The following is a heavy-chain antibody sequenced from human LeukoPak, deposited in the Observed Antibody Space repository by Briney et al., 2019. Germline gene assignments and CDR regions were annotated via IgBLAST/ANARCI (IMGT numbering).Heavy chain of an antibody. CDR1: GLTFSSYG. V-gene: IGHV3-23*01. CDR2: ISTTGGTT. Sequence: GGTLRLSCAASGLTFSSYGMSWVRQAPGRGLEWVSAISTTGGTTYYADSVRGRFTISRDNSRNTLYLQMNSLRAEDTARYYCAENGDRGAYCSGGTCYPYYYYYMDVWGKGTTVTISS. J-gene: IGHJ6*03. D-gene: IGHD2-15*01. CDR3: AENGDRGAYCSGGTCYPYYYYYMDV.